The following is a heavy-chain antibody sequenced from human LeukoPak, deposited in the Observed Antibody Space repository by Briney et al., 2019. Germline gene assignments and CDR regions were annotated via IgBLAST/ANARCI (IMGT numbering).Heavy chain of an antibody. V-gene: IGHV3-11*04. CDR3: ARDLRIVSGSYLDY. CDR1: GFTFSDYN. D-gene: IGHD1-26*01. J-gene: IGHJ4*02. Sequence: PGGSLRLAWAASGFTFSDYNMRWLRQAPGKGLEWVSSISRSGSTKYYADSVKGRFISSRDNTKNSLYLQMNSLRAEDTAIYYCARDLRIVSGSYLDYWGQGTLVTVSS. CDR2: ISRSGSTK.